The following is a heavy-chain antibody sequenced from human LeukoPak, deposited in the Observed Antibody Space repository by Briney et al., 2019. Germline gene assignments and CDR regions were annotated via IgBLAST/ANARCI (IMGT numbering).Heavy chain of an antibody. Sequence: GGSLRLSCAASGFTVSSNYMSWVRQAPGKGLEWVSVIYSGGSTYYADSVKGRFTISRDNANNTLYLQMNSLRAEDTAVYYCARNSGGFWSGYYVGFDPWGQGTLVTVSS. J-gene: IGHJ5*02. D-gene: IGHD3-3*01. CDR1: GFTVSSNY. CDR3: ARNSGGFWSGYYVGFDP. CDR2: IYSGGST. V-gene: IGHV3-53*01.